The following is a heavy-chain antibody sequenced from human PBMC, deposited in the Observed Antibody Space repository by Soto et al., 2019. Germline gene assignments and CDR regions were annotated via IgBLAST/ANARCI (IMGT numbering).Heavy chain of an antibody. J-gene: IGHJ4*02. CDR3: AKDSNKYSSSLRGRYFDY. CDR1: GFTFTSYV. V-gene: IGHV3-23*01. D-gene: IGHD3-22*01. CDR2: ISGGGSTA. Sequence: EVQLLESGGGLVQRGGSQRLSCAASGFTFTSYVMSWVRQAPGKGLEWVAGISGGGSTAFYADSVKGRFTISRDNAKNTLVLQMVSLRAEDTAIYYCAKDSNKYSSSLRGRYFDYWGQGTLVTVSS.